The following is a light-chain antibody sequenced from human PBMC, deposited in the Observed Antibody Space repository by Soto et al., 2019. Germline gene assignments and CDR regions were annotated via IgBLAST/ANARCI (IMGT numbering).Light chain of an antibody. V-gene: IGLV1-44*01. Sequence: QSVLTQPPSASGTPGQRVTISCSGSSSNIGNRTVNRYQHFPGAAPKRLIYANTQRSSGVPDRFSGSKSGTSASLAITGLQSQDEAEYFCASWDDSLNVWLFGGGTKLTVL. J-gene: IGLJ3*02. CDR2: ANT. CDR3: ASWDDSLNVWL. CDR1: SSNIGNRT.